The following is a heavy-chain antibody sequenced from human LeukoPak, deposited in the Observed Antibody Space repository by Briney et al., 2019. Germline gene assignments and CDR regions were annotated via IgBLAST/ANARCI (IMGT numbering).Heavy chain of an antibody. V-gene: IGHV3-23*01. Sequence: GGSLRLSCAASGFTFSSYGMHWVRQAPGKGLEWVSAISGSGGRTYDADSVKGRFTISRDNSKNTLYLQMNSLRAEDTAVYYCAKWGCSGGSCYPFDYWGQGTLVTVSS. J-gene: IGHJ4*02. CDR1: GFTFSSYG. CDR3: AKWGCSGGSCYPFDY. D-gene: IGHD2-15*01. CDR2: ISGSGGRT.